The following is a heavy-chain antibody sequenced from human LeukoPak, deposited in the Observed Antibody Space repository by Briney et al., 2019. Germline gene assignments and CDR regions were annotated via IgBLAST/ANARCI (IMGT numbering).Heavy chain of an antibody. Sequence: PSETLSLTCTVSAYSISSGYYWGWIRQPPGKGLEWIGSIYHSGSTYYNPSLKSRVTISVDTSKNQFSLKLSSVTAADTAVYYCARNDYARFDPWGQGTLVIVSS. CDR2: IYHSGST. J-gene: IGHJ5*02. CDR1: AYSISSGYY. CDR3: ARNDYARFDP. D-gene: IGHD1-1*01. V-gene: IGHV4-38-2*02.